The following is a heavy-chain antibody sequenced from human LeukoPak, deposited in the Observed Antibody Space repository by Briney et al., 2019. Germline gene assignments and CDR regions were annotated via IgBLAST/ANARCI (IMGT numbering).Heavy chain of an antibody. J-gene: IGHJ5*02. Sequence: SETLSLTCTVSGGSISSYYWSWIRQPAGKGLEWIGRIYTSGSTNYNPSLKSRVTMSVDTSKNQFPLKLSSVTAADTAVYYCARDAHSSSWYSRWFDPWGQGTLVTVSS. CDR3: ARDAHSSSWYSRWFDP. D-gene: IGHD6-13*01. CDR1: GGSISSYY. V-gene: IGHV4-4*07. CDR2: IYTSGST.